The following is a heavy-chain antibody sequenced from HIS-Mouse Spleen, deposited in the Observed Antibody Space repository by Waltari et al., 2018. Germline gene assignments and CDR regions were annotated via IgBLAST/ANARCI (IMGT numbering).Heavy chain of an antibody. D-gene: IGHD6-13*01. J-gene: IGHJ2*01. Sequence: QLQLQESGPGLVKPSETLSLTCTVSGGSISSSMYYWGCIRQPPGKGLEWIGSIYYSGSTYYNPSLKSRVTISVDTSKNQFSLKLSSVTAADTAVYYCAREIPYSSSWYDWYFDLWGRGTLVTVSS. CDR3: AREIPYSSSWYDWYFDL. V-gene: IGHV4-39*07. CDR2: IYYSGST. CDR1: GGSISSSMYY.